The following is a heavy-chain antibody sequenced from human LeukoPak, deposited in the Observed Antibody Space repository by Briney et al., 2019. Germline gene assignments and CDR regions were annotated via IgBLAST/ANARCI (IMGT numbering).Heavy chain of an antibody. Sequence: ASVKVSCKASGYTFTSYGISWVRQAPGQGLEWMGWISAYNGNTNYAQKLQGRVTMTTDTSTSTAYMELRSLRSDDTAVYYRARDSRHGGYYYYMDVWGKGTTVTVSS. CDR2: ISAYNGNT. D-gene: IGHD3-10*01. CDR3: ARDSRHGGYYYYMDV. J-gene: IGHJ6*03. CDR1: GYTFTSYG. V-gene: IGHV1-18*01.